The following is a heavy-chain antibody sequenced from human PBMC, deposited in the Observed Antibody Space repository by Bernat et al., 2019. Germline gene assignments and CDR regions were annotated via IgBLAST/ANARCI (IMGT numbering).Heavy chain of an antibody. D-gene: IGHD3-10*01. V-gene: IGHV1-46*03. CDR2: INPSGGST. J-gene: IGHJ3*02. CDR1: GYTFTSYY. CDR3: ARTYYYGSGSTLGAFDI. Sequence: QVQLVQSGAEVKKPGASVKVSCKASGYTFTSYYMHWVRQAPGQGLEWMGIINPSGGSTSYAQKFQGRVTMTRDTSTSTVYMELSSLRSEDTAVYYCARTYYYGSGSTLGAFDIWGQGTMVTVSS.